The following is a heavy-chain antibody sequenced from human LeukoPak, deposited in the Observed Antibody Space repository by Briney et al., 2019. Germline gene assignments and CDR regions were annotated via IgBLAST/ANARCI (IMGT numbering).Heavy chain of an antibody. CDR1: GFSLSTTGVG. V-gene: IGHV2-5*02. J-gene: IGHJ4*02. CDR2: IYWDDDK. CDR3: AHRIAVVAATGGFDY. D-gene: IGHD2-15*01. Sequence: CGPTLVNPTQTLTLTCTFSGFSLSTTGVGVGWIRQPPGKALEWLVLIYWDDDKRYSPSLESRLTITKDTSKNQVVLTMTNMDPVDTATYYCAHRIAVVAATGGFDYWGQGTLVTVSS.